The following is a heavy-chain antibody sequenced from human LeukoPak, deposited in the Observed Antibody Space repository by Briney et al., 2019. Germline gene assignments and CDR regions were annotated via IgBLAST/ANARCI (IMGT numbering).Heavy chain of an antibody. J-gene: IGHJ4*02. Sequence: ASVKVSCKESGYTSTRYAINWLRQAPGQGLEWMGWINMYTATPSCAPFFTERFVSSLDSTATTAYQQISNLTTEDTAVYYCARHDNDDDFDYWGQGTLVTVSS. D-gene: IGHD3-16*01. V-gene: IGHV7-4-1*02. CDR3: ARHDNDDDFDY. CDR1: GYTSTRYA. CDR2: INMYTATP.